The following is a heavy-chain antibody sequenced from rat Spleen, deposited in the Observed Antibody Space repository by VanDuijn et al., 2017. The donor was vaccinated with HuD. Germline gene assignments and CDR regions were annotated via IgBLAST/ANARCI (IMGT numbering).Heavy chain of an antibody. V-gene: IGHV5-46*01. CDR3: TRGGLYYFDY. CDR2: ISTGGGNT. J-gene: IGHJ2*01. Sequence: EVQLVESGGGLVQPGRSMKLSCAASGFTFSTFPMAWVRQAPTKGLEWVASISTGGGNTYYRDSVKGRFTISRDNAQNTLYLQMNSLRSEDTATYYCTRGGLYYFDYWGQGVMVTVSS. CDR1: GFTFSTFP.